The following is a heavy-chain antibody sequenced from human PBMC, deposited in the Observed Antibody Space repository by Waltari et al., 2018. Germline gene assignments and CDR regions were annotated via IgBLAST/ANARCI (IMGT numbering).Heavy chain of an antibody. CDR1: GFTFSSYG. J-gene: IGHJ6*02. Sequence: QVQLVESGGGVVQPGRSLRLSCAASGFTFSSYGMHWVRQAPGKGLEWVAVIWYDGSNKYYADSVKGRFTISRDNSKNTLYLQMNSLRAEDTAVYYCARILFNPSFGVARKGYYYYGMDVWGQGTTVTVSS. D-gene: IGHD3-3*01. V-gene: IGHV3-33*01. CDR3: ARILFNPSFGVARKGYYYYGMDV. CDR2: IWYDGSNK.